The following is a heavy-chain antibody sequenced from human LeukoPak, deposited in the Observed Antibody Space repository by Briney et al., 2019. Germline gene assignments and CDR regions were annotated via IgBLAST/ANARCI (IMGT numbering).Heavy chain of an antibody. CDR1: GFTFSTYA. CDR2: ISSSSSYI. D-gene: IGHD5-18*01. Sequence: GGSLRLSCAASGFTFSTYAVNWVRQAPGKGLEWVSSISSSSSYIYYADSVKGRFTISRDNAKNSLYLQMNSLRAEDTAVYYCARDIRRKGVTIDYWGQGTLVTVSS. J-gene: IGHJ4*02. CDR3: ARDIRRKGVTIDY. V-gene: IGHV3-21*01.